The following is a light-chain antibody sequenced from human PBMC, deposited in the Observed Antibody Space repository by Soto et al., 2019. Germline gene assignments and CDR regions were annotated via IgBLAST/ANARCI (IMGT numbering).Light chain of an antibody. Sequence: QSVLTQPASVSGSPGQSITISCTGTSSDVGGYSFVSWYQQLPGKAPKLVIYDVNNRPSGVSNRFSGSKSGNRASLTISGLQTEDEADYYCNSYTSSSTYVFGTGTKVTVL. J-gene: IGLJ1*01. CDR1: SSDVGGYSF. CDR2: DVN. V-gene: IGLV2-14*03. CDR3: NSYTSSSTYV.